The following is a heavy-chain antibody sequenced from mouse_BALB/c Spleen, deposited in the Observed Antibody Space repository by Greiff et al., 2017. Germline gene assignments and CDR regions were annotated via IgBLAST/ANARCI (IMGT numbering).Heavy chain of an antibody. J-gene: IGHJ3*01. CDR1: GFAFSSYD. V-gene: IGHV5-12-1*01. CDR2: ISSGGGST. Sequence: EVKLMESGGGLVKPGGSLKLSCAASGFAFSSYDMSWVRQTPEKRLEWVAYISSGGGSTYYPDTVKGRFTISRDNAKNTLYLQMSSLKSEDTAMYYCARHEGDYDVWFAYWGQGTLVTVSA. CDR3: ARHEGDYDVWFAY. D-gene: IGHD2-4*01.